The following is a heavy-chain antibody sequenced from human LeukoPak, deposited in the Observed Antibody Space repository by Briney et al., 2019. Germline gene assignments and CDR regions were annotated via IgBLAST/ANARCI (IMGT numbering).Heavy chain of an antibody. CDR2: ISGSGGTT. CDR1: GFTFSNYA. Sequence: GGSLRLFCAASGFTFSNYAMSWVRQAPGKGLDWVSEISGSGGTTYYADSVKGRFSISRDNSKNTLYLQMNSLRAEDTAVYYCAKDRGRDGYNYGGFDYWGQGTLVTVSS. J-gene: IGHJ4*02. CDR3: AKDRGRDGYNYGGFDY. D-gene: IGHD5-24*01. V-gene: IGHV3-23*01.